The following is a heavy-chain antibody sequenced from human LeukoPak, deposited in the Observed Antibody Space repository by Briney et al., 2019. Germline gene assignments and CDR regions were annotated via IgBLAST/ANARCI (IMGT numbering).Heavy chain of an antibody. CDR1: GGSISSYY. Sequence: SETLSLTCTVPGGSISSYYWSWIRQPPGKGLEWIAYISDIGSIDYNPSLKSRVTISLDTSKNQFSLKLSSVTAADTAVYYCAGHHPRNTVDFWGQGTLVTVSS. V-gene: IGHV4-59*08. D-gene: IGHD2/OR15-2a*01. J-gene: IGHJ4*02. CDR2: ISDIGSI. CDR3: AGHHPRNTVDF.